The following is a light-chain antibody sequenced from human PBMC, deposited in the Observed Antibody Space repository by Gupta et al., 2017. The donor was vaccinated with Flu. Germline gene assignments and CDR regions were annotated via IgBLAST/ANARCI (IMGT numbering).Light chain of an antibody. V-gene: IGLV1-47*01. CDR1: SSNIGTYH. CDR2: RNN. CDR3: ATWDDSLSGWV. Sequence: QSVLTQPPSASATPVQRVTISCSGSSSNIGTYHIYWYQQLPGTAPKLLLYRNNQRPSGVPDRFSGSKSGTSASLAISGLRSEDEADYYCATWDDSLSGWVFGGGTKLTVL. J-gene: IGLJ3*02.